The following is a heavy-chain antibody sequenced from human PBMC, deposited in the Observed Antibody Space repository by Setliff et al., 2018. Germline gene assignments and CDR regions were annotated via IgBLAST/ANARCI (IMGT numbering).Heavy chain of an antibody. CDR3: ARRDGSIIYREFFDY. D-gene: IGHD3-10*01. CDR1: GGSFSDYY. CDR2: INQSGNT. Sequence: PSETLSLTCTVYGGSFSDYYWGWIRQSPGKRPEWIAEINQSGNTNYNPSLNSRVSVSVDTPTNQFSLMLTSVTAADTAVYYCARRDGSIIYREFFDYWGQGALVTVSS. V-gene: IGHV4-34*10. J-gene: IGHJ4*02.